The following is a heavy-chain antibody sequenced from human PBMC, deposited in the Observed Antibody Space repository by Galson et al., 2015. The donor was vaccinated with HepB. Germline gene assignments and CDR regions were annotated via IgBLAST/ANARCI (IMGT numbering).Heavy chain of an antibody. Sequence: SLRLSCAASGFSFSSYGMHWVRQAPGKGLEWVAVIWYDGSNKYYADSVKGRFTISRDNSKNTLYLQMNSLRAEDTAVYYCARGGFSGYDVDDWGQGALVTVSS. D-gene: IGHD5-12*01. CDR3: ARGGFSGYDVDD. CDR2: IWYDGSNK. CDR1: GFSFSSYG. J-gene: IGHJ4*02. V-gene: IGHV3-33*01.